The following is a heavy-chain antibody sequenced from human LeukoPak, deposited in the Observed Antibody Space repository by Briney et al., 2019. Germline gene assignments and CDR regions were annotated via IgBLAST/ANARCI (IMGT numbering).Heavy chain of an antibody. J-gene: IGHJ3*02. Sequence: PGGSLRLSCAASGFTFSSYAVHWVRQAPGKGLEWVAVIAYDGSNIYYADSVKGRFTISRDNAKNSLYLQMNSLRAEDTAVYYCARALPSPLYSGSYADAFDIWGQGTMVTVSS. CDR3: ARALPSPLYSGSYADAFDI. V-gene: IGHV3-30-3*01. CDR1: GFTFSSYA. CDR2: IAYDGSNI. D-gene: IGHD1-26*01.